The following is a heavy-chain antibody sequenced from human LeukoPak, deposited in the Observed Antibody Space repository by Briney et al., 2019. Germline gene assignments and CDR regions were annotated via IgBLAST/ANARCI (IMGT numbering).Heavy chain of an antibody. D-gene: IGHD2-2*02. Sequence: GGSLRLSCAASGFIFSSYSMNWVRQAPGKGLEWVSSISTSGSYIYYADSVKGRFTISRDNSKNTLYLQMNSLRAEDTAVYYCAKDRAVSYCSSTSCYKESFDYWGQGTLVTVSS. CDR1: GFIFSSYS. CDR3: AKDRAVSYCSSTSCYKESFDY. V-gene: IGHV3-21*01. J-gene: IGHJ4*02. CDR2: ISTSGSYI.